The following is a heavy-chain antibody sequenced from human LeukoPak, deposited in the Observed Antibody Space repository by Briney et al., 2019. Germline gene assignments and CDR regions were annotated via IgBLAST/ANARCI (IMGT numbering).Heavy chain of an antibody. V-gene: IGHV4-38-2*01. Sequence: SETLSLTCAVSGYSIINNNYWGWIRQPPGKGLEWIGHIYHGGSTYYSPSLKSRVTISVDTSKNQFSVKLNSVTAADTAVYYCARTSLTGILHDFDHWGQGTLVTVSS. D-gene: IGHD3-9*01. J-gene: IGHJ4*02. CDR1: GYSIINNNY. CDR2: IYHGGST. CDR3: ARTSLTGILHDFDH.